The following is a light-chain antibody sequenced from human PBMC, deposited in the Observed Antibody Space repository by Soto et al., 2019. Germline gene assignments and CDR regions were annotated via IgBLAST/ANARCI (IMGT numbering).Light chain of an antibody. CDR2: GAS. CDR1: QSVSSK. V-gene: IGKV3-15*01. CDR3: QQYDKWPPLT. Sequence: EIVMTQSPAILSVSPGERATLSCRASQSVSSKLAWYQQKVGQAPRLLIYGASNRATGIPARFSGSGSGRECTLTISSLLSEDIAVYYCQQYDKWPPLTFGGGTKVEIK. J-gene: IGKJ4*01.